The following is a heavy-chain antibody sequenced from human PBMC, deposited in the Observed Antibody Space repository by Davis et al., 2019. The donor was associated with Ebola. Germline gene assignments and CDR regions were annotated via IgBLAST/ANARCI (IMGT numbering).Heavy chain of an antibody. CDR3: GRGISGSYDRFDY. CDR1: GFTFSSYW. CDR2: IKQDGSEK. Sequence: GESLKISCAASGFTFSSYWMSWVRQAPGKGLEWVANIKQDGSEKYYVDSVKGRFTISRDNAKNSLYLQMNSLRAEDTAVYYCGRGISGSYDRFDYWGQGTLVTVSS. D-gene: IGHD1-26*01. V-gene: IGHV3-7*04. J-gene: IGHJ4*02.